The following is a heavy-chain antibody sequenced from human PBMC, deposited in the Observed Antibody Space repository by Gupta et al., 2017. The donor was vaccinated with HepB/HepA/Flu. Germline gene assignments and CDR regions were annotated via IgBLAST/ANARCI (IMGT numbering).Heavy chain of an antibody. Sequence: QVHLVQSGAEVKKTGASVRVSCTASGYTFTGYYMHWVRLAPAQGLEWMGWINPNSGGTNYAQKFQGRVTMTRDTSINTAYMELSSLTSDDTAVFYCARGDVISTDYWGQGTLVTVSS. V-gene: IGHV1-2*02. CDR3: ARGDVISTDY. CDR1: GYTFTGYY. J-gene: IGHJ4*02. CDR2: INPNSGGT. D-gene: IGHD2-15*01.